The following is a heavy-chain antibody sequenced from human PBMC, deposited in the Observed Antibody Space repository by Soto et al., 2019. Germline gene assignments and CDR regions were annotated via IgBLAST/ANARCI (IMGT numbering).Heavy chain of an antibody. CDR1: GFTFSSYA. D-gene: IGHD3-22*01. CDR3: ASEAYYYDSSGYYYYFDY. CDR2: ISYDGSNK. V-gene: IGHV3-30-3*01. J-gene: IGHJ4*02. Sequence: GGSLRLSCAASGFTFSSYAMHWVRQAPGKGLEWVAVISYDGSNKYYADSVKGRFTISRDNSKNTLYLQMNSLRAEDTAVYYCASEAYYYDSSGYYYYFDYWGQGTLVTVSS.